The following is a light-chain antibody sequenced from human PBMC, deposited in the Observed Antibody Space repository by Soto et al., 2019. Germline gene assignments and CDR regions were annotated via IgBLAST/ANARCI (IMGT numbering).Light chain of an antibody. V-gene: IGKV3-11*01. CDR1: QSVYNY. CDR3: QQRFNWPGT. J-gene: IGKJ1*01. Sequence: ILLTQSPATLSLSLGERVTLSCRASQSVYNYLGWYQQKPGQPPRLLIFDASNMATGIPARFSGSGSGTEFTLTISSLEPEDFAIYYCQQRFNWPGTFGQGTKVEI. CDR2: DAS.